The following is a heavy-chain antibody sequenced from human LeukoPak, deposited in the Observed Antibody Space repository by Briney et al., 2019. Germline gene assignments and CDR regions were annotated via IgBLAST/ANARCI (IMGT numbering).Heavy chain of an antibody. CDR2: IYYSGST. Sequence: PSETLSLTCTVSGGSISSGGYYWSWIRQHPGKGLEWIGYIYYSGSTYYNPSLKSRVTISVDTSKNQFSLKLSSVTAADTAVYYCARLRAMAGHRGGFDFWGRGTMVTVSS. CDR3: ARLRAMAGHRGGFDF. D-gene: IGHD6-19*01. V-gene: IGHV4-31*03. CDR1: GGSISSGGYY. J-gene: IGHJ3*01.